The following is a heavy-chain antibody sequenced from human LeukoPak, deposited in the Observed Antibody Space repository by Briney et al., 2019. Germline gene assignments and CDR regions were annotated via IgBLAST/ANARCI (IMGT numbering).Heavy chain of an antibody. Sequence: PGGSPRLSCAASGFTSSSYWMSWVRQAPGKGLEWVANIKQDGSEKYYVDSVKGRFTISRDNAKNSLYLQMNSLRAEDTAVYYCARDRGSSGWYEFDSWGQGTLVTVSS. CDR1: GFTSSSYW. CDR2: IKQDGSEK. D-gene: IGHD6-19*01. CDR3: ARDRGSSGWYEFDS. J-gene: IGHJ4*02. V-gene: IGHV3-7*01.